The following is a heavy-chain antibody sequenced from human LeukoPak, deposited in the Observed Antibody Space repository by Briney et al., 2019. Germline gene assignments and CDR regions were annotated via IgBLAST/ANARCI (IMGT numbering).Heavy chain of an antibody. CDR2: INPSGDNT. CDR3: ARDDNYGIFVHVDY. J-gene: IGHJ4*02. D-gene: IGHD4-11*01. V-gene: IGHV1-46*01. CDR1: GYTFTSYY. Sequence: ASVELSSKASGYTFTSYYMYWVRQAPGEGLEWMGIINPSGDNTTYAQKFQGRVTMTRDMSTSTVYMDLSSLRSEDTAVYYCARDDNYGIFVHVDYWGQGTLVTVSS.